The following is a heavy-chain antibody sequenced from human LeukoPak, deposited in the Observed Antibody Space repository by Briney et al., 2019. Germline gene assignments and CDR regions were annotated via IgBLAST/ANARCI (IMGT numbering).Heavy chain of an antibody. V-gene: IGHV3-23*01. J-gene: IGHJ4*02. CDR1: GFTFSSYA. D-gene: IGHD6-6*01. Sequence: GGSLRLSCAASGFTFSSYAMSWVRQAPGKGLEWVSAISGSGGSTYYADSVKGRFTISRDNAKNSLYLQMNSLRVEDTAVYYCARGPMTIISIGGQGTLVTVSS. CDR2: ISGSGGST. CDR3: ARGPMTIISI.